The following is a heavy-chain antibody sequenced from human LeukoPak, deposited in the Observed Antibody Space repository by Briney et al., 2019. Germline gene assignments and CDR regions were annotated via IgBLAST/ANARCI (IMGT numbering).Heavy chain of an antibody. CDR2: MYYSGST. CDR1: GGSISSGDYY. J-gene: IGHJ5*02. D-gene: IGHD3-22*01. CDR3: ARPYYYDSRIDP. Sequence: SQTLSLTCTVSGGSISSGDYYWSWIRQPPGKGLEWIAYMYYSGSTYYNPSLKSRVTMSADTSKTQLSLKLSSVTAADTAVYYCARPYYYDSRIDPWGQGILVTVSS. V-gene: IGHV4-30-4*01.